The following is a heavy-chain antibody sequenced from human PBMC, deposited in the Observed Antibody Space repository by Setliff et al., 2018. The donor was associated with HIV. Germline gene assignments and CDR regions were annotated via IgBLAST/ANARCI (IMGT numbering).Heavy chain of an antibody. J-gene: IGHJ4*02. CDR1: GYSFTTFG. Sequence: GASVKVSCKASGYSFTTFGVTWVRQAPGQGLEWMGWISPDNGNTNYAQKIEGRVILTTDKSTNTVEMELRSLRSDDTAVYYCVRDRELRTTRSLDFWGPGTLVTVSS. CDR2: ISPDNGNT. D-gene: IGHD1-1*01. V-gene: IGHV1-18*01. CDR3: VRDRELRTTRSLDF.